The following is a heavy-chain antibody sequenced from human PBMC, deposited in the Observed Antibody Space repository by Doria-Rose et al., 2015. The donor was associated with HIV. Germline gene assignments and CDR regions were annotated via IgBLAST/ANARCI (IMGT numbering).Heavy chain of an antibody. CDR2: INPSDNTT. CDR1: GFTFTSYY. V-gene: IGHV1-46*01. CDR3: ARAVRNGWNELEDY. J-gene: IGHJ4*02. D-gene: IGHD1-1*01. Sequence: QVQLVQSGAEVKKPGASVRVSCKASGFTFTSYYVHWVRQAPGQGLEWMGIINPSDNTTSYAQKFQGRVTLIRDTSTSTVYMELSSLRSEDSAVYYCARAVRNGWNELEDYWGQGTLVTVSS.